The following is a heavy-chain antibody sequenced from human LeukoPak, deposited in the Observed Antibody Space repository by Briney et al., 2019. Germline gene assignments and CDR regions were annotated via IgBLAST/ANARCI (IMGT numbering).Heavy chain of an antibody. CDR2: IYSGGSGGKT. CDR1: GFTVSSTY. V-gene: IGHV3-53*01. CDR3: ACPAAPGRENTYGWGTSWDT. Sequence: PGGSLRLSCAASGFTVSSTYMSWVRQTPGKGLEWVSIIYSGGSGGKTYYADSVRGRFTISRDNSKNMLYLQMNNLRPEDTALYYCACPAAPGRENTYGWGTSWDTLGQGTMVTVSS. D-gene: IGHD3-10*01. J-gene: IGHJ3*02.